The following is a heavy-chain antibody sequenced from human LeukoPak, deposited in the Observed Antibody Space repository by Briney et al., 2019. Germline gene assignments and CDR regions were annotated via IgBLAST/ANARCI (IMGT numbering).Heavy chain of an antibody. CDR2: IYSGGST. Sequence: GGSLRLSCAASGFTFNSYAMSWVRQAPGKGLEWVSVIYSGGSTYYADSVKGRFTISRDNSKNTLYLQMNSLRAEDTAVYYCARNHVAAFDIWGQGTMVTVSS. V-gene: IGHV3-53*01. CDR1: GFTFNSYA. D-gene: IGHD1-14*01. J-gene: IGHJ3*02. CDR3: ARNHVAAFDI.